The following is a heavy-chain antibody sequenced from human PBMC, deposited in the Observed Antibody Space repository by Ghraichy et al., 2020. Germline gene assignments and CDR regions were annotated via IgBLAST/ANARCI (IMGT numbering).Heavy chain of an antibody. CDR3: ARDATSGSYPYFDY. CDR2: ISYGGSVI. D-gene: IGHD3-10*01. V-gene: IGHV3-48*01. Sequence: GGSLRLSCAASGFTFNSHNLNWVRQAPGKGLEWVSYISYGGSVIYYADSVKGRFTISRDNAKNSMYLQMSSLRAEDTAVYYCARDATSGSYPYFDYWGQGTLVTVSS. J-gene: IGHJ4*02. CDR1: GFTFNSHN.